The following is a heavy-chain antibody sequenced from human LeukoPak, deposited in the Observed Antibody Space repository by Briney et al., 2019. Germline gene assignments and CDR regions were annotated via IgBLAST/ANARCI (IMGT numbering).Heavy chain of an antibody. J-gene: IGHJ6*02. V-gene: IGHV1-18*01. CDR3: ASSTFFDTAMENYYYYGMDV. CDR1: GDTFTSYG. Sequence: GASVKVSCKDSGDTFTSYGMSWVRQAPGQGLEWMGWISAYNGNTNYAQKFQGRVTMTRNTSISTAYMELSSLRSEDTAVYYCASSTFFDTAMENYYYYGMDVWGQGTTVAASS. D-gene: IGHD5-18*01. CDR2: ISAYNGNT.